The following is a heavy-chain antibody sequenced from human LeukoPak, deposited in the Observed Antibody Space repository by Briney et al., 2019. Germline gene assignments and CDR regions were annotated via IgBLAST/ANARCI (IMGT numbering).Heavy chain of an antibody. CDR3: ARAMRSGYDY. CDR2: ISSSSDSI. J-gene: IGHJ4*02. Sequence: GGSLRLSCAASGFAFSSYGMNWVRQAPGKRLEWVSYISSSSDSIYYADSVKGRFTISRDNAENSLYLQMNSLRDEDTAVYYCARAMRSGYDYWGQGTLVTVSS. D-gene: IGHD5-12*01. CDR1: GFAFSSYG. V-gene: IGHV3-48*02.